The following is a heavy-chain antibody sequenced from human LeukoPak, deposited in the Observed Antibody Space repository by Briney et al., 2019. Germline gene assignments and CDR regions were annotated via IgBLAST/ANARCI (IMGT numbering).Heavy chain of an antibody. CDR2: KYYSGST. V-gene: IGHV4-61*01. D-gene: IGHD5-18*01. J-gene: IGHJ4*02. CDR3: ARGRSYGFDFDS. CDR1: GVSINTCCYY. Sequence: SETLSLTCAVSGVSINTCCYYWTWLRQPPGKGLEWIGYKYYSGSTRYNSSLRSRLTISLDSSKNQFSLRLTSVTAADTAVYYCARGRSYGFDFDSWGPGTLVIVSS.